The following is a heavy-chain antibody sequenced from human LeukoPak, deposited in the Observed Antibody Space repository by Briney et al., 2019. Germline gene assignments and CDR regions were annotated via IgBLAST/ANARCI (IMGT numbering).Heavy chain of an antibody. Sequence: PGGSLRLSCAASGFTFSSYWMHWARQAPGKGLVWVSRINSDGSSTSYADSVKGRFTISRDNAKNTLYLQMNSLRAEDTAVYYCARASVSIVNLFDYWGQGTLVTVSS. D-gene: IGHD1-26*01. J-gene: IGHJ4*02. CDR2: INSDGSST. V-gene: IGHV3-74*01. CDR1: GFTFSSYW. CDR3: ARASVSIVNLFDY.